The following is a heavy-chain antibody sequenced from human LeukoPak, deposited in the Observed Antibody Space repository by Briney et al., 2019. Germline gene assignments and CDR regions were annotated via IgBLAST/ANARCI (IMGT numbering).Heavy chain of an antibody. CDR3: AKMGGSGSGSYSFDY. V-gene: IGHV3-23*01. CDR1: GFTFSSYA. D-gene: IGHD3-10*01. Sequence: GGSLRLSCAASGFTFSSYAMSWVRQAPGKGLEWVSAISGSGGSTYYADSVKGRFTISRDNSKNTLYLQMNSLRAEDTAVYYCAKMGGSGSGSYSFDYWGQGTLVTVSS. J-gene: IGHJ4*02. CDR2: ISGSGGST.